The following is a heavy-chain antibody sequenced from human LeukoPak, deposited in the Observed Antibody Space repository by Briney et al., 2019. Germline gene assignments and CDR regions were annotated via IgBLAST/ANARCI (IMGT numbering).Heavy chain of an antibody. Sequence: SQTLSLTCTVSGASFNSDDQYWNWIRQSPGKGLEWLGSIHPSGMLYNNPCLESRVTMSRDTSKNQFSLNLNSVTATDTAVYFCSRGLDSRKLGYWGQGILVTVSS. J-gene: IGHJ4*02. V-gene: IGHV4-31*03. CDR2: IHPSGML. CDR1: GASFNSDDQY. D-gene: IGHD3-22*01. CDR3: SRGLDSRKLGY.